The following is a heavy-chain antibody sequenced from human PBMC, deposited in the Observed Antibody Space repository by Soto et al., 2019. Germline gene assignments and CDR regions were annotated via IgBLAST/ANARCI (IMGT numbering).Heavy chain of an antibody. D-gene: IGHD5-12*01. Sequence: EVQLVESGGGLVQPGGSPRLSCAASGFTFNYYNMNWVRQAPGKGLEWVSYISSSSSTIYYADSVKGRFTISRDNAKNSLYLEMNSLRDEDTAVYYCAREIGAMNHWGQGTLVTVSS. CDR3: AREIGAMNH. CDR1: GFTFNYYN. V-gene: IGHV3-48*02. J-gene: IGHJ5*02. CDR2: ISSSSSTI.